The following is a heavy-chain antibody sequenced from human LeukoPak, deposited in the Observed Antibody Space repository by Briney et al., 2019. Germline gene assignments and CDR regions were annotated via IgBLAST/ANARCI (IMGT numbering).Heavy chain of an antibody. CDR2: IYNSGST. CDR3: ASQGAAAGTSAFDI. CDR1: GGSISSYY. Sequence: SETLSLTCTVSGGSISSYYWSWIRQPPGKGLEWIGSIYNSGSTNYNPSLKSRVTISVDTSKNQFSLKLSSVTAADTAVYYCASQGAAAGTSAFDIWGQGTMVTVSS. J-gene: IGHJ3*02. V-gene: IGHV4-59*01. D-gene: IGHD6-13*01.